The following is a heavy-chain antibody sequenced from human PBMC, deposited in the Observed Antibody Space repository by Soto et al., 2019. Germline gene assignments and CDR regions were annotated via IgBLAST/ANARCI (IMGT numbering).Heavy chain of an antibody. Sequence: EVHVVESGGDLVAPGGSLRLSCVTSGFMFSSAWMSWVRQAPGKGLEWVSRIKSTKDGGARDYAAPVNGRFSISRDDSKSTVYLQMNSLRVEDAALYYCVEGWNDFWGQGTLVTVSS. V-gene: IGHV3-15*01. CDR3: VEGWNDF. CDR1: GFMFSSAW. CDR2: IKSTKDGGAR. J-gene: IGHJ4*02. D-gene: IGHD1-1*01.